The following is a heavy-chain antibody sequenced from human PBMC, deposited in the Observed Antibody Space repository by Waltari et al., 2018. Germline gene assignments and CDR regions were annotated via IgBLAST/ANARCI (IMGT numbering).Heavy chain of an antibody. D-gene: IGHD6-19*01. CDR2: VYWDDDK. CDR3: AHSRSGYSSGCPDY. V-gene: IGHV2-5*02. J-gene: IGHJ4*02. Sequence: QITLKESGPTLVKPTQTLTLTCACYGFSVDTNGVGVEWVRQTPGKALEWLATVYWDDDKNYSPSLPSRLTITKDTSKNQVVLTMTNMDPLDTATYFCAHSRSGYSSGCPDYWGQGTPVSVSS. CDR1: GFSVDTNGVG.